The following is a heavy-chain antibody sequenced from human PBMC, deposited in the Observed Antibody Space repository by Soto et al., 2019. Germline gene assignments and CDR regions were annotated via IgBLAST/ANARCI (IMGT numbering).Heavy chain of an antibody. CDR3: AKGWADLVVQAAKGFVKLRSGFDY. J-gene: IGHJ4*02. CDR1: GFTFSSYA. V-gene: IGHV3-23*01. CDR2: ISGSGGST. D-gene: IGHD2-2*01. Sequence: EVQLLESGGGLVQPGGSLRLSCAASGFTFSSYAMSWVRQAPGKGLEWVSAISGSGGSTYYADSVKGRFTISRDNAKNTLYLQMNSLRAEDTAVYYCAKGWADLVVQAAKGFVKLRSGFDYWGQGTLVTVSS.